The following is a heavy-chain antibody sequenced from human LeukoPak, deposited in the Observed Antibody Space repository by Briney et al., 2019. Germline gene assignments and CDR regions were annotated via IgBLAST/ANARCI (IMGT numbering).Heavy chain of an antibody. D-gene: IGHD3-10*01. CDR3: ARDSTSVTMFRGGKIDY. CDR1: GYSISSAYY. Sequence: SETLSLTCAVSGYSISSAYYWGWIRPPPGKGLELIGSVSHSGSTNYNPSLKSRVTISLDTSQNQFSLNLSSVTAADTAVYYCARDSTSVTMFRGGKIDYWGQGTLVTVSS. V-gene: IGHV4-38-2*02. CDR2: VSHSGST. J-gene: IGHJ4*02.